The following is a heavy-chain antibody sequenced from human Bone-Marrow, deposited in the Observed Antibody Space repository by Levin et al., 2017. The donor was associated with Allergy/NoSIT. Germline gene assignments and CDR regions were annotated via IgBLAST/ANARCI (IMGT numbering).Heavy chain of an antibody. J-gene: IGHJ5*02. CDR2: IYYSGST. V-gene: IGHV4-39*07. D-gene: IGHD6-19*01. CDR3: ARSVPFYSSGWSNWFDP. CDR1: GGSISSNSYY. Sequence: PSETLSLTCTVSGGSISSNSYYWGWIRQPPGKELEWIGNIYYSGSTYYNPSLKSRVTISIDTSKNQFSLKLSSGTAADTAIYYCARSVPFYSSGWSNWFDPWGQGTLVTVSS.